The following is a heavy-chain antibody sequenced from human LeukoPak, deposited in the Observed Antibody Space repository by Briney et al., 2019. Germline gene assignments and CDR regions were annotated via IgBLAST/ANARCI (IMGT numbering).Heavy chain of an antibody. V-gene: IGHV1-2*02. J-gene: IGHJ6*02. D-gene: IGHD1-1*01. CDR2: LNPNSGGT. CDR3: ARDGRYNWNVFYYYGMDV. Sequence: GASVKVSCRASGYTFTGYYIHWVRQAPGQGLEWMGCLNPNSGGTNNAQNFQGRVTMTRDTSISTAYMELSRLTSDDTAVYYCARDGRYNWNVFYYYGMDVWGQGTTVTVSS. CDR1: GYTFTGYY.